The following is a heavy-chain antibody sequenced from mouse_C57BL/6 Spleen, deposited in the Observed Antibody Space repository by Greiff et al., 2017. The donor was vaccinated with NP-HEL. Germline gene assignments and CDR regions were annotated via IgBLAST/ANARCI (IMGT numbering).Heavy chain of an antibody. CDR2: IYPGDGDT. CDR3: ARRDYTGGYFDY. CDR1: GYAFSSYW. V-gene: IGHV1-80*01. Sequence: QVQLQQSGAELVKPGASVKISCKASGYAFSSYWMNWVKQRPGKGLEWIGQIYPGDGDTNYNGKFKGKATLTADKSSSTAYMQLSSLTSEDSAVYFCARRDYTGGYFDYWGQGTTLTVSS. J-gene: IGHJ2*01. D-gene: IGHD2-4*01.